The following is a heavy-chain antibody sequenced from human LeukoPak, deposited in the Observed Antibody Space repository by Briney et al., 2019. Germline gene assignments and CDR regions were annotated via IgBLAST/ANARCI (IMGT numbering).Heavy chain of an antibody. D-gene: IGHD1-26*01. V-gene: IGHV3-49*03. Sequence: GGSLRLSCTAFGLSLGVYAMSWFRHAPGKGLEWDGFIRSKAYGGTTEYAASVKGRFTISRDDSKSIAYLQMNSLKTEDTAVYYCTRDRVGATFDYWGQGTLVTVSS. CDR2: IRSKAYGGTT. CDR3: TRDRVGATFDY. J-gene: IGHJ4*02. CDR1: GLSLGVYA.